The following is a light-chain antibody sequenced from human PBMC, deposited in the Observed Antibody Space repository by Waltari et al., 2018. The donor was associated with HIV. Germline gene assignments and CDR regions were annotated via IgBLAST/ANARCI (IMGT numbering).Light chain of an antibody. Sequence: NFMLTQPHSVSESPGKTVTISCTRSSGRIGDNYVHWYQQRPGSPPIIVTYEDKQRPSGVPVRFSGSIGSSSNSASLTISGLKTEDEGDYYCQSYDRSIQVFGGGTKLTVL. CDR1: SGRIGDNY. V-gene: IGLV6-57*01. CDR2: EDK. J-gene: IGLJ3*02. CDR3: QSYDRSIQV.